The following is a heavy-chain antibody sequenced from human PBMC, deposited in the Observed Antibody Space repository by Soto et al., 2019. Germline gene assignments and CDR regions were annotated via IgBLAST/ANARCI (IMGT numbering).Heavy chain of an antibody. D-gene: IGHD6-13*01. CDR2: VSGSGGST. J-gene: IGHJ4*02. CDR1: GFTFSSYA. CDR3: ARRGPGTYFDY. V-gene: IGHV3-23*01. Sequence: EVQLLESGGGLVQPGGSLRLSCAASGFTFSSYAMNWVRQAPGKGLEWVAVVSGSGGSTYYADSVQGRFTISRDNSKNKLYLQMNSLRAEDTAIDYCARRGPGTYFDYWGQGTLVTVSS.